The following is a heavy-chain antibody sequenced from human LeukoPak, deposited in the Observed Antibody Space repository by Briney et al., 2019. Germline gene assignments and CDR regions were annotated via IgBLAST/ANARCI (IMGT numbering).Heavy chain of an antibody. CDR3: ASSGWPG. CDR2: ISYDGSNK. V-gene: IGHV3-30*03. Sequence: GGSLRLSCAASGFTFSSYGMHWVRQAPGKGLEWVAVISYDGSNKYYADSVKGRFTISRDNAKNSLYLQMNSLRAEDTAVYYCASSGWPGWGQGTLVTVSS. CDR1: GFTFSSYG. D-gene: IGHD3-22*01. J-gene: IGHJ4*02.